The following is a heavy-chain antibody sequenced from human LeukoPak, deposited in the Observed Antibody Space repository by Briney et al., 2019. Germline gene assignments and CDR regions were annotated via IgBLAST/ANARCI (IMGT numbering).Heavy chain of an antibody. D-gene: IGHD2-2*01. CDR2: INPNNGAT. J-gene: IGHJ6*03. CDR3: GRGPSSNYYYHYYMDI. CDR1: GYTFTDYF. V-gene: IGHV1-2*02. Sequence: GASVKVSCKASGYTFTDYFMHWVRQAPGQGLEWMGWINPNNGATNYAQEFQGRVTMTRDTSISTAYMDLSRLRSDDTAVYYCGRGPSSNYYYHYYMDIWGKGNTVSVSS.